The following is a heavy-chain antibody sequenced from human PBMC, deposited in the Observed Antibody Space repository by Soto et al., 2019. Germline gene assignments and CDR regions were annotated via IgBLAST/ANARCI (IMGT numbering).Heavy chain of an antibody. D-gene: IGHD3-3*01. CDR1: GYTFNTYG. Sequence: ASVKVSCKTSGYTFNTYGINWVRQAPGQGLELMGWISAYDGKTTYAEKFQGRVTMTTDTSTSTAYMELRSLRSDDTAIYYCARDPHEFWTSYWFDPWGQGTTVTV. V-gene: IGHV1-18*01. J-gene: IGHJ5*02. CDR2: ISAYDGKT. CDR3: ARDPHEFWTSYWFDP.